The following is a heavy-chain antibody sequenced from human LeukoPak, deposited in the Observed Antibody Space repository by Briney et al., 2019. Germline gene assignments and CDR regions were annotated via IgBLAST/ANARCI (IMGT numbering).Heavy chain of an antibody. CDR1: GFTFSSYG. D-gene: IGHD3-9*01. Sequence: GGSLRLSCAASGFTFSSYGMHWVRQAPGKGLEWVAVISYDGSNKYYADSVKGRFTISRDNSKNTLYLQMNSLRAEDTAVYYCAKDMILTAFYYYYYMDVWGKGTTVTISS. CDR2: ISYDGSNK. V-gene: IGHV3-30*18. CDR3: AKDMILTAFYYYYYMDV. J-gene: IGHJ6*03.